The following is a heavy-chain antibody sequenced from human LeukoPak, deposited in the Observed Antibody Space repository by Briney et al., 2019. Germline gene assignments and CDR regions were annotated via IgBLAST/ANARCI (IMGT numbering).Heavy chain of an antibody. CDR1: VCTFSSYA. CDR3: ARVRSPISRGWPYALD. V-gene: IGHV1-69*06. J-gene: IGHJ4*02. CDR2: SIPIFGTT. Sequence: SENVSFKSSVCTFSSYANSWGRHAPGQGLEWVGGSIPIFGTTNYSQKFQGRVAITAVNTTSTAYMELSTLRSEDTAVYYCARVRSPISRGWPYALDWGEGTLVTVSS. D-gene: IGHD6-19*01.